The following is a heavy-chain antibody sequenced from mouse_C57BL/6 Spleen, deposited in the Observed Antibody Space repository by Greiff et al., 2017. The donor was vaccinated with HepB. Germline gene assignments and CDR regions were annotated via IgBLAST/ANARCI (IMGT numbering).Heavy chain of an antibody. CDR1: GYSITSGYY. CDR3: ARWLRPYAMDY. V-gene: IGHV3-6*01. D-gene: IGHD1-2*01. Sequence: EVKLQESGPGLVKPSQSLSLTCSVTGYSITSGYYWNWIRQFPGNKLEWMGYISYDGSKNYNPSLKNRISITRDTSKNQFFLKLNSVTTEDTATYYCARWLRPYAMDYWGQGTSVTVSS. CDR2: ISYDGSK. J-gene: IGHJ4*01.